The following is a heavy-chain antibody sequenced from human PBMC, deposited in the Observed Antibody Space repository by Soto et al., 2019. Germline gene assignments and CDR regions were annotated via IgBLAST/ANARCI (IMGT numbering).Heavy chain of an antibody. D-gene: IGHD3-9*01. CDR2: ISSRSSSI. J-gene: IGHJ4*02. CDR1: GFTFSRYS. Sequence: EVQLVESGGGLVKPGGSLRLSCSASGFTFSRYSLNWVRQAPGKGLEWVSSISSRSSSIYYADSVKGRFTISRDNAKNSLYLQMHSLRAEDTAMYYCARDLDYDILTGRVGFGYWGQGTLVTVSS. CDR3: ARDLDYDILTGRVGFGY. V-gene: IGHV3-21*02.